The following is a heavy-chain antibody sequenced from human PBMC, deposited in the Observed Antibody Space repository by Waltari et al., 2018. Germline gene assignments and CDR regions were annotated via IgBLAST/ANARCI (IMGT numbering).Heavy chain of an antibody. J-gene: IGHJ4*02. D-gene: IGHD3-10*01. V-gene: IGHV3-48*04. Sequence: ELQLVESGGGLVQPGGSRSLSCADSELRFPIYTMNWVRQAPGKGLEWVSYITGSGSTKFYGDAVKGRFTISRDNAKNSLYLQMDSLRVEDTAIYYCAREDYYGSGSVDYWGQGTLVTVST. CDR1: ELRFPIYT. CDR2: ITGSGSTK. CDR3: AREDYYGSGSVDY.